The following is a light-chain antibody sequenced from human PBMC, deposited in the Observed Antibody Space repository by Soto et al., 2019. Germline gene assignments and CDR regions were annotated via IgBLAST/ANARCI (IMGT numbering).Light chain of an antibody. V-gene: IGKV3-11*01. CDR1: QSVGGH. Sequence: EIVLTQSPSTLYLSPWERATLSCMASQSVGGHLAWYQQKPGQAPRLLIYDASDRATGIPARFSGSGSETDFTLTISSLEPDDFAVYYCQQRNNWPPSITFGQGTRLEMK. J-gene: IGKJ5*01. CDR3: QQRNNWPPSIT. CDR2: DAS.